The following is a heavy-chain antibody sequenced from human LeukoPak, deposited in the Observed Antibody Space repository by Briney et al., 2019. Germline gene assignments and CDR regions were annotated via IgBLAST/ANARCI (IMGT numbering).Heavy chain of an antibody. CDR2: ISYDGSNK. D-gene: IGHD3-22*01. CDR3: ARDYYDSSGYDY. CDR1: GFTFSSYA. Sequence: GGSLRLSYAASGFTFSSYAMHWVRQAPGKGLEWVAVISYDGSNKYYADSVKGRFTISRDNSKNTLYLQMNSLRAEDTAVYYCARDYYDSSGYDYWGQGTLVTVSS. J-gene: IGHJ4*02. V-gene: IGHV3-30-3*01.